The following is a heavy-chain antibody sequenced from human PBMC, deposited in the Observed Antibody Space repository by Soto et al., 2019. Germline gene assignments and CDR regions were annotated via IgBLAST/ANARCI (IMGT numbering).Heavy chain of an antibody. CDR3: AKRPLRAAAGTYYFDY. Sequence: EVQLLESGGGLVQPGGSLSLSCAASGFTFSSYGMTWVRQAPGKGLEWVSAISGSGGSTYYADSVKGRFTISRDNSKSTLYLQMNSLRAEDTAVYYCAKRPLRAAAGTYYFDYWGQGTLVTVSS. CDR1: GFTFSSYG. D-gene: IGHD6-13*01. V-gene: IGHV3-23*01. CDR2: ISGSGGST. J-gene: IGHJ4*02.